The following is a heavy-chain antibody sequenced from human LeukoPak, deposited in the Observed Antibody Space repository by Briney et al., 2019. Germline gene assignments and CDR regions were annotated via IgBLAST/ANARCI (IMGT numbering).Heavy chain of an antibody. CDR1: GFTLSSSC. J-gene: IGHJ5*01. Sequence: GGSLRLSCAASGFTLSSSCMNWVRQAPGKGLEWVANIKRDGNEKNYADSVRGRFSISRDNAKNSLYLHMDSLRAEDTPVYYCAKEGAYPIIPCYSGGRGALVTVSS. D-gene: IGHD3-3*01. V-gene: IGHV3-7*01. CDR3: AKEGAYPIIPCYS. CDR2: IKRDGNEK.